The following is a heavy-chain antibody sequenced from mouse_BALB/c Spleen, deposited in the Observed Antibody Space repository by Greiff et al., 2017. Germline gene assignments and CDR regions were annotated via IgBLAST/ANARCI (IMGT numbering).Heavy chain of an antibody. D-gene: IGHD2-4*01. CDR2: IWAGGST. CDR1: GFSLTSYG. J-gene: IGHJ4*01. Sequence: VKLVESGPGLVAPSQSLSITCTVSGFSLTSYGVHWVRQPPGKGLEWLGVIWAGGSTNYNSALMSRLSISKDNSKSQVFLKMNSLQTDDTAMYYCAREIYYDYDLYYAMDYWGQGTSVTVSS. CDR3: AREIYYDYDLYYAMDY. V-gene: IGHV2-9*02.